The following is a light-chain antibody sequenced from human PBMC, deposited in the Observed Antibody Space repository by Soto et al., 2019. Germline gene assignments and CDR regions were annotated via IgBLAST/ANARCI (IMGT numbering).Light chain of an antibody. CDR3: QQYYSYPRK. J-gene: IGKJ1*01. CDR2: AAS. Sequence: IQITQSPSSLSASRGDRVTITFLASQCISSYLAWYQQKPGKAPKLLIYAASTLQSGVPSRFSGSGSGTDFTLTISCLQSEDFATYYCQQYYSYPRKFGQGNKGDIK. CDR1: QCISSY. V-gene: IGKV1-8*01.